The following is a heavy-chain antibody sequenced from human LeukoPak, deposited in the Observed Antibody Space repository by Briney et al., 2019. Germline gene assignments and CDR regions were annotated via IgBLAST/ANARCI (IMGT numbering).Heavy chain of an antibody. CDR1: GGSFSGYY. D-gene: IGHD2-21*02. Sequence: SETLSLTCAVYGGSFSGYYWSWIRQPPGKGLEWIGYIYYSGSTDYNPSLKSRVTISVDTSKNQFSLKLSSVTAADTAVYYCARVQVTYGMDVWGQGTTVTVSS. J-gene: IGHJ6*02. V-gene: IGHV4-59*01. CDR3: ARVQVTYGMDV. CDR2: IYYSGST.